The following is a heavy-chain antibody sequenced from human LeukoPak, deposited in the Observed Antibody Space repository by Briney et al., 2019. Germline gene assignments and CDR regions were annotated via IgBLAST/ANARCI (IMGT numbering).Heavy chain of an antibody. CDR2: ISWNNGSI. V-gene: IGHV3-9*03. D-gene: IGHD6-13*01. Sequence: GGSLRLSCAASGFTFDDYAMHWVRQAPGKGLEWVSGISWNNGSIGYADSVKGRFTISRDNAKNSLYLQMNSLRAEDMALYYCAKDSGIAAAGLDYWGQGTLVAVSS. J-gene: IGHJ4*02. CDR3: AKDSGIAAAGLDY. CDR1: GFTFDDYA.